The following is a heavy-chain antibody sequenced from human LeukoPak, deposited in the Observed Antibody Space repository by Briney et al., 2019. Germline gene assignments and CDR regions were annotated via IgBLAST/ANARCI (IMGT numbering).Heavy chain of an antibody. CDR3: ARVRRGYSYGHYHYYMDV. Sequence: SETLSLTCTVSGGSISSSNYYWGWIRQPPGKGLEWIGEINHSGSTNYNPSLKSRVTISVDTSKNQFSLKLSSVTAADTAVYYCARVRRGYSYGHYHYYMDVWGKGTTVTVSS. J-gene: IGHJ6*03. D-gene: IGHD5-18*01. CDR1: GGSISSSNYY. V-gene: IGHV4-39*07. CDR2: INHSGST.